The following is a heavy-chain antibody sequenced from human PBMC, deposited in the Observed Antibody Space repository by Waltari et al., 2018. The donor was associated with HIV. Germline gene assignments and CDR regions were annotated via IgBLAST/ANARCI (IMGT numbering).Heavy chain of an antibody. J-gene: IGHJ2*01. D-gene: IGHD5-18*01. CDR2: ITSGSYM. CDR1: GFTFRSYS. Sequence: EVQLLESGGGLVKPGGSLRLSCAASGFTFRSYSMNWVRQAPGKGREWVASITSGSYMFYVDSVKCRVTIFRDNTKNSLYLQMNSLRAEDMAVYYCARQGGSYGPDWYFDLWGRGTLVTVSS. V-gene: IGHV3-21*01. CDR3: ARQGGSYGPDWYFDL.